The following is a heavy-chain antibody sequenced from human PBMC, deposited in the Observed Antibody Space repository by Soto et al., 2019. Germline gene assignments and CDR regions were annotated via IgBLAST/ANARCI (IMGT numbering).Heavy chain of an antibody. V-gene: IGHV3-23*01. CDR2: ISGRGGST. J-gene: IGHJ6*02. Sequence: GGSLRLSCAASGFTFSSYAMSWVRQAPGKGLEWVSAISGRGGSTYYAGSVKGRVTISRDNSKNRLYLQINSLRAEDTAVYYCAKISLRGLQSRRHTYYYYYYGMDVWGQGTTVTVSS. D-gene: IGHD2-15*01. CDR3: AKISLRGLQSRRHTYYYYYYGMDV. CDR1: GFTFSSYA.